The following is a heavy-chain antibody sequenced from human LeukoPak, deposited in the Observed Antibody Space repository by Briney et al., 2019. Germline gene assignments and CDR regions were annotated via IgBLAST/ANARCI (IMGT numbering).Heavy chain of an antibody. J-gene: IGHJ4*02. V-gene: IGHV6-1*01. CDR2: TYYRSKWYS. D-gene: IGHD6-6*01. CDR3: AAVHSSSSIWYYFDY. Sequence: SQTLSLTCVISGDSVSSNSAAWNWIRQSPSRGLEWLGRTYYRSKWYSYSAVSVKSRIIINPDTSKNQFSLQLNSVTPEDTAVYYCAAVHSSSSIWYYFDYWGQGTLVTVSS. CDR1: GDSVSSNSAA.